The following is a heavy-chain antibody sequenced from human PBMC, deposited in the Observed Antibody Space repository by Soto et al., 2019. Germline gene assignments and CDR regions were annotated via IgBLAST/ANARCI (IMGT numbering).Heavy chain of an antibody. J-gene: IGHJ4*02. D-gene: IGHD3-22*01. V-gene: IGHV1-69*01. CDR1: GGTFSSYA. CDR2: IIPIFGTA. Sequence: QVQLLQSGAEVKKPGSSVKVSCKASGGTFSSYAISWVRQAPGQGLEWMGGIIPIFGTANYAQKFQGRVTITADESTSTAYMELSSLRSEDTAVYYCARGGFTYYYDSSGYYPYDYWGQGTLVTVSS. CDR3: ARGGFTYYYDSSGYYPYDY.